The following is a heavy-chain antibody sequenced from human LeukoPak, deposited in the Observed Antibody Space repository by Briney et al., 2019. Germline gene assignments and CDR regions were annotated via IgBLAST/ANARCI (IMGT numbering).Heavy chain of an antibody. D-gene: IGHD4-17*01. CDR2: IYYSGST. CDR3: ARVEAGDYDYFDY. CDR1: GGSISSYY. J-gene: IGHJ4*02. V-gene: IGHV4-59*01. Sequence: SETLSLTCTVSGGSISSYYWSWIRQPPGKGLEWIGYIYYSGSTNYNPSLKSRVTISVDTSKNQFSLKLSSVTAADTAVYYCARVEAGDYDYFDYWGQGTLVTVSS.